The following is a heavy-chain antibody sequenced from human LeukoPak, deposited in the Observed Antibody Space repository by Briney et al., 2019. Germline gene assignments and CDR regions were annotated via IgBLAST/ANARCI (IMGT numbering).Heavy chain of an antibody. CDR2: IYYSGST. CDR1: GGSVSSYC. Sequence: SETLSHTCTVAGGSVSSYCWSWIRQPPGKGLEWIGCIYYSGSTNYNPSLKSRVTISVDTSKDQFSLKLSSVTAADTAVFYCARAVADFWSGQYYFDHWGPGTLVTVSS. J-gene: IGHJ4*02. D-gene: IGHD3-3*01. V-gene: IGHV4-59*02. CDR3: ARAVADFWSGQYYFDH.